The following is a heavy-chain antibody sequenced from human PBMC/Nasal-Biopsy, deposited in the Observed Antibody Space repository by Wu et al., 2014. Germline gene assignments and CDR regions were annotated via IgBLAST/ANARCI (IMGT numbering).Heavy chain of an antibody. D-gene: IGHD3-3*01. V-gene: IGHV4-61*01. CDR2: VYHTGST. CDR3: ARGQRITNFGVVPTGGHWFDP. CDR1: GGSVSNDYYY. J-gene: IGHJ5*02. Sequence: TLSLTCTVAGGSVSNDYYYWTWIRQPPGKGLEWVGYVYHTGSTSYNPSLKSRVTTSIDTSKNQFSLKLTSVTAADTAVYYCARGQRITNFGVVPTGGHWFDPWGPGNPGHRLL.